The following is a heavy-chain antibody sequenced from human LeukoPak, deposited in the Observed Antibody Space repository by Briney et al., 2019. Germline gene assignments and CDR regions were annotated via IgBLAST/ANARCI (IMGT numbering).Heavy chain of an antibody. Sequence: SQTLSLTCTVSGGSISSGGYYWSWIRQHPGKGLEWIGYIYYSGSTYYNPSLKSRVTISVDTSKNQFSLKLSSVTAADTAVYYCARGATFTRWINYFDYWGQGTLVTVSS. D-gene: IGHD3-10*01. CDR1: GGSISSGGYY. J-gene: IGHJ4*02. CDR3: ARGATFTRWINYFDY. CDR2: IYYSGST. V-gene: IGHV4-31*03.